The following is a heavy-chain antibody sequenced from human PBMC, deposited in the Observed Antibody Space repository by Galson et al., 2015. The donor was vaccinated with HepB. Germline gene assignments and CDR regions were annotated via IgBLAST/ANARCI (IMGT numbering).Heavy chain of an antibody. J-gene: IGHJ6*02. CDR2: TYYRSKWYN. CDR1: GDSVSSSTAA. CDR3: ARDSFYDNTGYPVPRNFGVDV. V-gene: IGHV6-1*01. D-gene: IGHD3-22*01. Sequence: CAISGDSVSSSTAAWNWIRQSPSRGLEWLGRTYYRSKWYNDYAVSLKSRITINPDTSKNQFSLQLSSVTPDDTAVYYCARDSFYDNTGYPVPRNFGVDVWGQGTTVTVSS.